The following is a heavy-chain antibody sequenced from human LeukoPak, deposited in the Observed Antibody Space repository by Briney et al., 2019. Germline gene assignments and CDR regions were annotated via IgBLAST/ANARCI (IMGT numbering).Heavy chain of an antibody. Sequence: SETLSLTCTVSGGSISSYYCSWIRQPAGKGLEWIGRIYTSGSTNYNPSLKSRVTMSVDTSKNQFSLKLSSVTAADTAVYYCARDPLSVDTAMDPYNWFDPWGQGTLVTVSS. V-gene: IGHV4-4*07. J-gene: IGHJ5*02. CDR2: IYTSGST. D-gene: IGHD5-18*01. CDR1: GGSISSYY. CDR3: ARDPLSVDTAMDPYNWFDP.